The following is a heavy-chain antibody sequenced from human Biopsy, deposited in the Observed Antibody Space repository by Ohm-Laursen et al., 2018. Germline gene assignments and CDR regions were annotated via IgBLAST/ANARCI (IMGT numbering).Heavy chain of an antibody. CDR3: ARTPRDSFWSGSYKRGLWFDP. J-gene: IGHJ5*02. D-gene: IGHD3-3*01. CDR1: GGSIISYY. CDR2: VYNGGIT. Sequence: SDTPSLTRSVSGGSIISYYWTWIRQPPGKGLEWIGHVYNGGITNYNPSLKSRVTISKDTSKNQFSLQVNPVTAADTAVYYCARTPRDSFWSGSYKRGLWFDPWGQGTLVTVSS. V-gene: IGHV4-59*07.